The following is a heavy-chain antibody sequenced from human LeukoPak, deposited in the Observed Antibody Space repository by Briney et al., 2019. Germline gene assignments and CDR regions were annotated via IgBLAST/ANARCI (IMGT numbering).Heavy chain of an antibody. CDR3: ARELTHYYDSGSYSMREYMDV. CDR2: IYYSGST. J-gene: IGHJ6*03. CDR1: GGSISSYY. Sequence: SETLSLTCTVSGGSISSYYWSWIRQPPGKGLEWIGYIYYSGSTNYNPSLRSRVTISVDTSKNQFSLKLSSVTAADTAVYYCARELTHYYDSGSYSMREYMDVWGKGTTVTVSS. V-gene: IGHV4-59*01. D-gene: IGHD3-22*01.